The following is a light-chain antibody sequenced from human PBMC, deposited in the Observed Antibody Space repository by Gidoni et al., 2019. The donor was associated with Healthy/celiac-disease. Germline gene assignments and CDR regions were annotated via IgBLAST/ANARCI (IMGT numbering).Light chain of an antibody. V-gene: IGLV2-11*01. CDR1: SSDAGGYNY. CDR3: CSYAGSYTLV. Sequence: QSALTQPRSVSGSPGQSVTISCTGTSSDAGGYNYVPWYQQHPGKAPKLMIYDVSKRPSGVPDRFSGSKSGNTASLTISGLQAEDEADYYGCSYAGSYTLVFGGGTKLTVL. CDR2: DVS. J-gene: IGLJ2*01.